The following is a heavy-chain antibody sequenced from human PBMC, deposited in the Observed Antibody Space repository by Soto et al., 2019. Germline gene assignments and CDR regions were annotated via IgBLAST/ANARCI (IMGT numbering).Heavy chain of an antibody. Sequence: SETLSLTCTVSGGSISSYYWSWIRQPPGKGLEWIGYIYYSGSTNYNPSLKSRVTISVDTSKNQFSLKLSSVTAADTAVYYCARAEGWNPIDYWGQGTLVTVSS. V-gene: IGHV4-59*01. D-gene: IGHD1-1*01. CDR3: ARAEGWNPIDY. J-gene: IGHJ4*02. CDR2: IYYSGST. CDR1: GGSISSYY.